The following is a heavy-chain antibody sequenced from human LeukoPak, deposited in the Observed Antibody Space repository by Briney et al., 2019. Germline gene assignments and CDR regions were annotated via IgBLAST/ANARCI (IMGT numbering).Heavy chain of an antibody. CDR3: ARHGPIYYYDSTRFPAVGAFDI. CDR2: IYYSGST. D-gene: IGHD3-22*01. J-gene: IGHJ3*02. CDR1: GYSISSSYY. Sequence: RSSETLSLTCIVSGYSISSSYYWGWIRQPPGKGLEWIGSIYYSGSTYYNPSLKSRVTISVDTSKNQFSLKLSSVTAADTAVYYCARHGPIYYYDSTRFPAVGAFDIWGQGTMVTVSS. V-gene: IGHV4-39*01.